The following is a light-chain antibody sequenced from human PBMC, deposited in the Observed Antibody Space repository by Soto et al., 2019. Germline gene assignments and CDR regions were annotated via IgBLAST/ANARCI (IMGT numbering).Light chain of an antibody. V-gene: IGLV6-57*02. CDR3: QSYDSSNVV. CDR1: SGSIASNY. Sequence: NFMLTQPHSVSESPGKTVTISCTGSSGSIASNYVQWYQQRPGSAPTTVIYADDQRPSGVPDRFSGSIDSSSSSASLTISGLRTEDEADYYCQSYDSSNVVFGGGTKVTVL. CDR2: ADD. J-gene: IGLJ2*01.